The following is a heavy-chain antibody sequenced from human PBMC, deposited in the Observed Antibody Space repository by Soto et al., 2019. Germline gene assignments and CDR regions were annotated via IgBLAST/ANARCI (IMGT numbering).Heavy chain of an antibody. Sequence: ASVKVSCKASGGTFSSYAISWVRQAPGQGLEWMGWVSTYNGNTNYAQKVQGRVTMTTDTSTSTAYMELRSLTSDATAVYYCARGSGFGESSLDYWGRGTLVTVSS. CDR1: GGTFSSYA. V-gene: IGHV1-18*01. D-gene: IGHD3-10*01. CDR2: VSTYNGNT. J-gene: IGHJ4*02. CDR3: ARGSGFGESSLDY.